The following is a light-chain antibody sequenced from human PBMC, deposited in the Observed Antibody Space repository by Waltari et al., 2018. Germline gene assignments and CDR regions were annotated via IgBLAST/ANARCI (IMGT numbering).Light chain of an antibody. CDR2: GAS. J-gene: IGKJ1*01. Sequence: EIVLTQSPGPLSLSLGERATLSCRASQSVSRALAWYQQKPGQAPRLLIYGASTRATGIPDRFSGSGSGTDVSLTISRLEPDDFAVYYCQHYLRLPVTFGQGTTVEI. CDR1: QSVSRA. CDR3: QHYLRLPVT. V-gene: IGKV3-20*01.